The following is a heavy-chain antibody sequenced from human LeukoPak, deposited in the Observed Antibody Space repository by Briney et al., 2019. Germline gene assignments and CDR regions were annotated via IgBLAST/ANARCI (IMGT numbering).Heavy chain of an antibody. Sequence: SVKVSCKASGGTFSSYAISWLRQAPGQGLEWMGGIIPIFGTANYAQKFQGRVTITTDESTSTAYMELSSLRSEDTAVYYCARAPWANADYYYYMDVWGKGTTVTVSS. CDR2: IIPIFGTA. CDR3: ARAPWANADYYYYMDV. V-gene: IGHV1-69*05. D-gene: IGHD4/OR15-4a*01. J-gene: IGHJ6*03. CDR1: GGTFSSYA.